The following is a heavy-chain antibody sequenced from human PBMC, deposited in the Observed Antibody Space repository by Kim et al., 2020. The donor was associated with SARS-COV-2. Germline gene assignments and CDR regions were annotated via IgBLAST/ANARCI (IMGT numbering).Heavy chain of an antibody. Sequence: GGSLRLSCAASGFTFSSYGMHWVRQAPGKGLEWVAVISYDGSNKYYADSVKGRFTISRDNSKNTLYLQMNSLRAEDTAVYYCAKVSGSSSWYDDFDYWGQGTLVTVSS. V-gene: IGHV3-30*18. CDR3: AKVSGSSSWYDDFDY. CDR2: ISYDGSNK. D-gene: IGHD6-13*01. J-gene: IGHJ4*02. CDR1: GFTFSSYG.